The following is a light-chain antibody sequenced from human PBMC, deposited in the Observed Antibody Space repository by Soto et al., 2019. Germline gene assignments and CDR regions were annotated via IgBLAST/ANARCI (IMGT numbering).Light chain of an antibody. J-gene: IGLJ1*01. CDR3: SLDTTDSTNV. V-gene: IGLV2-14*01. CDR2: EVS. CDR1: SSDVGGYNY. Sequence: QSALTQPASVSGSPGQSITISCTGSSSDVGGYNYVSWYQQHPGKAPQLMIYEVSNRPSGVSNRFSGSKSGNTASLTISGLKAEDETEYYCSLDTTDSTNVFGTGTKLAVL.